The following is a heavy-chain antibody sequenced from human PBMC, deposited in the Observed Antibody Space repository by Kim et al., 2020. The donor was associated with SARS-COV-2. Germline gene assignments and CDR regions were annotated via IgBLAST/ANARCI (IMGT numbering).Heavy chain of an antibody. CDR1: GFSFSSYD. CDR3: ANLVVPTALWSLDV. Sequence: GGSLRLSCVGSGFSFSSYDMHWVRQAPGKGLEWVAVISYDESHVDYAESVKGRFTISRDNSKNTLYLQMNSLRPEDTALFYCANLVVPTALWSLDVWGPGTMVTVSS. D-gene: IGHD2-2*01. V-gene: IGHV3-30*18. CDR2: ISYDESHV. J-gene: IGHJ3*01.